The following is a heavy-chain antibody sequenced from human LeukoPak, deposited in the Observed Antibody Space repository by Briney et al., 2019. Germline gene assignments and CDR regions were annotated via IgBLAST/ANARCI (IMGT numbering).Heavy chain of an antibody. CDR1: GFTFSSYS. V-gene: IGHV3-23*01. CDR2: INYSGGGT. J-gene: IGHJ4*02. Sequence: GGSLRLSCAASGFTFSSYSMKWARQAPGKGLEWVSTINYSGGGTYYADSVKGRFTISRDNSKNTLYLQMNSLRADDTAVYYCDGADFWGQGTLVTVSS. CDR3: DGADF.